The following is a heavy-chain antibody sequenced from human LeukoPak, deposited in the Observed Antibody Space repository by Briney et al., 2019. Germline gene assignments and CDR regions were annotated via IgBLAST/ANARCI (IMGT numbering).Heavy chain of an antibody. CDR2: IYYSGST. V-gene: IGHV4-59*08. Sequence: SETLSLTCTVSGGSISSYYWSWIRQPPGKGLEWIGYIYYSGSTNYNPSLKSRVTISVDTSKNQFSLKLSSVTAADTAVYYCARREGSTHGDLYYYYYGMDVWGQGTTVTVSS. CDR3: ARREGSTHGDLYYYYYGMDV. CDR1: GGSISSYY. D-gene: IGHD3-10*01. J-gene: IGHJ6*02.